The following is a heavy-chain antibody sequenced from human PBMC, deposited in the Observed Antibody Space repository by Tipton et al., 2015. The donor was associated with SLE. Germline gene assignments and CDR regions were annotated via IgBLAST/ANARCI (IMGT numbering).Heavy chain of an antibody. CDR3: ARLLGPQEGVQGVINEVDY. Sequence: TLSLTCTVSGGSISSYYWSWIRQPPGKGLEWIGDIYYSGSTNYNPSLKSRVTISIDTSKNHFSLKVNSVTAADTAVYYCARLLGPQEGVQGVINEVDYWGQGTLVTVSS. J-gene: IGHJ4*02. CDR1: GGSISSYY. CDR2: IYYSGST. V-gene: IGHV4-59*08. D-gene: IGHD3-10*01.